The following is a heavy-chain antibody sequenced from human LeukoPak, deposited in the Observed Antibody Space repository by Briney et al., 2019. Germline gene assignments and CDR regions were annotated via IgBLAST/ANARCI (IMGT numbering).Heavy chain of an antibody. CDR2: INPSGGST. D-gene: IGHD6-13*01. J-gene: IGHJ4*02. Sequence: ASVKVSCKASGYTFTSYYMHWVRQAPGQGLEWMGIINPSGGSTSYAQKFQGGVTMTRDTSTSTVYMELSSLRSEDTAVYYCARGLPRIAAAGYYFDYWGQGTLVTVSS. CDR1: GYTFTSYY. CDR3: ARGLPRIAAAGYYFDY. V-gene: IGHV1-46*03.